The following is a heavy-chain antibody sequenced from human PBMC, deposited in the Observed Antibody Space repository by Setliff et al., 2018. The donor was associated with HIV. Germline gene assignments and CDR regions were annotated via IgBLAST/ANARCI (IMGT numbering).Heavy chain of an antibody. Sequence: GGSLRLSCAASGFTFTNAWMSWVRQAPGKGLEWVGRIKSKTDGGTADHAAPVKGRFTISRNDSTNTLFLQMNSLKTEDTGVYYCTTDAYCSGPSCYIAFYYYYYMDVWGKGTTVTVSS. CDR3: TTDAYCSGPSCYIAFYYYYYMDV. CDR1: GFTFTNAW. J-gene: IGHJ6*03. V-gene: IGHV3-15*01. D-gene: IGHD2-2*02. CDR2: IKSKTDGGTA.